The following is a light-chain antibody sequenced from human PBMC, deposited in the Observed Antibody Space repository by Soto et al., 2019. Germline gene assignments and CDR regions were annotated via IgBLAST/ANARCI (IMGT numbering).Light chain of an antibody. J-gene: IGKJ5*01. Sequence: EIVLTQSPATLSLSPGKRATLSCRASPSVTNYLAWYQQKPGQPPRLLIYGAFNRAAGITARFSGSGSGTDFTLTISSLEPEDSAVYYCQQRNIWPPVTFGQGTRLEIK. CDR3: QQRNIWPPVT. CDR1: PSVTNY. V-gene: IGKV3-11*01. CDR2: GAF.